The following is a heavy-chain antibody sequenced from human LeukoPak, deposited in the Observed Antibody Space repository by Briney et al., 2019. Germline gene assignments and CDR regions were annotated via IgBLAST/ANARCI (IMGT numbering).Heavy chain of an antibody. D-gene: IGHD3-3*01. CDR3: ARGTGRTIFGVVIKRDAFDI. Sequence: SETLSLTCAVYGGSFSGYYWSWIRQPPGKGLEWIGEINHSGSTNYNPSLKSRVTISVDTSKNQFSLKLSSVTAADTAVYYCARGTGRTIFGVVIKRDAFDIWGQGTMVTVSS. CDR2: INHSGST. CDR1: GGSFSGYY. J-gene: IGHJ3*02. V-gene: IGHV4-34*01.